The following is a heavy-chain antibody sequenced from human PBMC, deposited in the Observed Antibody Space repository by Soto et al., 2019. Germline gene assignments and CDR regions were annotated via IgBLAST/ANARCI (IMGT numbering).Heavy chain of an antibody. CDR2: IYYSGST. CDR3: ASAITMVDYGMDV. D-gene: IGHD3-10*01. J-gene: IGHJ6*02. V-gene: IGHV4-31*03. CDR1: GGSISSGGYY. Sequence: PSETLSLTCTVSGGSISSGGYYWSWIRQHPGKGLEWIGYIYYSGSTYYNPSLKSRVTISVDTSKNQFSLKLSSVTAADTAVYYCASAITMVDYGMDVWGQGTTVTVSS.